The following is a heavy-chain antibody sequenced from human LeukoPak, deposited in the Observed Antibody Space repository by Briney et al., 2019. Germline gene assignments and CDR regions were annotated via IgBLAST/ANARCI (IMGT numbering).Heavy chain of an antibody. J-gene: IGHJ4*02. CDR3: ARSRYSSSWYSTWSFDY. CDR2: TVGGGSPNT. D-gene: IGHD6-13*01. CDR1: GFYFANYA. Sequence: GGSLRLSCAASGFYFANYAMSWVRQAPGKGLEWVSATVGGGSPNTYHADSVKGRFTISRDNAKNSLYLQMNSLRAEDTAVYYCARSRYSSSWYSTWSFDYWGQGTLVTVSS. V-gene: IGHV3-23*01.